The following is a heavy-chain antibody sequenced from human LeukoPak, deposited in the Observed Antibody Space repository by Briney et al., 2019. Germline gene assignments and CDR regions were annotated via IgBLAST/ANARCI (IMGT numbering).Heavy chain of an antibody. J-gene: IGHJ4*02. CDR1: GFTVSGYE. Sequence: GGSLRLSCAASGFTVSGYEMNWVRQAPGKGLEWVSYISSSGSTIYYAHSVMGRLTTSRDNSKNTLHLQMSTLRAEDTALYYCVKDVGGSYAFDYWGQGILVTVAS. CDR3: VKDVGGSYAFDY. CDR2: ISSSGSTI. D-gene: IGHD1-26*01. V-gene: IGHV3-48*03.